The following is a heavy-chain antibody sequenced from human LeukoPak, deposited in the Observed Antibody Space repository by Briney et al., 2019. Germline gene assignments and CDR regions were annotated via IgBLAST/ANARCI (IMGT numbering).Heavy chain of an antibody. CDR1: GGTFSSYA. D-gene: IGHD2-15*01. CDR3: AMGVVVAATIDY. CDR2: TIPIFGTA. V-gene: IGHV1-69*05. J-gene: IGHJ4*02. Sequence: SVKVSCKASGGTFSSYAISWVRQAPGQGLEWMGRTIPIFGTANYAQKFQGRVTITTDESTSTAYMELSSLRSEDTAVYYCAMGVVVAATIDYWSQGTLVTVSS.